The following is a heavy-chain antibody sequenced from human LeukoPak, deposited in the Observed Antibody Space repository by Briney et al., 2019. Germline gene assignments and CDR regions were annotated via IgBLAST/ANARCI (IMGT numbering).Heavy chain of an antibody. CDR2: IKHSGST. CDR1: GGSFSGYY. Sequence: NTSETLSLTCAVYGGSFSGYYWSWIRQPPGKGLEWIGEIKHSGSTNYNPSLKSRVTISVDTSKNQFSLKLSSVTAADTAVYYCARVRLLSDYYYYYMDVWGKGTTVTISS. J-gene: IGHJ6*03. D-gene: IGHD3-3*01. CDR3: ARVRLLSDYYYYYMDV. V-gene: IGHV4-34*01.